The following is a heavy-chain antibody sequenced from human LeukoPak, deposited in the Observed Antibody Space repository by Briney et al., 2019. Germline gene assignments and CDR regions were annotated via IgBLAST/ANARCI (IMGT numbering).Heavy chain of an antibody. Sequence: GGSLRLSCAASGFTFSSYGMSWVRQAPGKGLEWVSAISGSGGSTYYADSVKGRFTISRDNSKNTLYLQMNSLRAEDTAVYYCAKPGETIATRLVPFFDFWGQGTLVTVSS. D-gene: IGHD6-6*01. CDR2: ISGSGGST. V-gene: IGHV3-23*01. J-gene: IGHJ4*02. CDR3: AKPGETIATRLVPFFDF. CDR1: GFTFSSYG.